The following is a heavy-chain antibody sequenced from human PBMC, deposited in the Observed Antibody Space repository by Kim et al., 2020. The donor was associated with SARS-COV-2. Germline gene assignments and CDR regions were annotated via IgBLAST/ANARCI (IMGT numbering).Heavy chain of an antibody. J-gene: IGHJ4*02. Sequence: SVKVSCKASGGTFSSYAISWVRQAPGQGLEWMGGIIPIFGSANYAQKFQGRVTITADESTSTAYMELSSLRSEDTAVYYCARGNTVSPRYDYWGQGTLVTVSS. CDR1: GGTFSSYA. V-gene: IGHV1-69*13. CDR2: IIPIFGSA. D-gene: IGHD2-2*02. CDR3: ARGNTVSPRYDY.